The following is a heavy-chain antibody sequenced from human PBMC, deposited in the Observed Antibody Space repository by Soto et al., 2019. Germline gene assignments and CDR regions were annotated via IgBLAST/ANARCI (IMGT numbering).Heavy chain of an antibody. CDR2: IYYSGST. CDR3: ARDRGYSYGYDPYYYYGMDV. D-gene: IGHD5-18*01. Sequence: SETLSLTCTVSGGSISSYYWSWIRQPPGKGLEWIGYIYYSGSTNYNPSLKSRVTISVDTSKNQFSLKLSSVTAADTAAYYCARDRGYSYGYDPYYYYGMDVWGQGTTVTVSS. J-gene: IGHJ6*02. CDR1: GGSISSYY. V-gene: IGHV4-59*01.